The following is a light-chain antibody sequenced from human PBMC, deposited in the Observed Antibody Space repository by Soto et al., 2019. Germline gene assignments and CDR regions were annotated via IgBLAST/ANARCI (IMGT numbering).Light chain of an antibody. V-gene: IGLV2-11*01. CDR3: CSYAGIQEV. J-gene: IGLJ1*01. CDR1: SSDVGGYNY. CDR2: DVS. Sequence: QSALTQPRSVSGSPGQSVTISCTGTSSDVGGYNYVSWYQQHPGKAPKLMIYDVSKRPSGVPDRFSGSKSGNTASLTISGLQAEDEDDYYCCSYAGIQEVFGTGTKVTVL.